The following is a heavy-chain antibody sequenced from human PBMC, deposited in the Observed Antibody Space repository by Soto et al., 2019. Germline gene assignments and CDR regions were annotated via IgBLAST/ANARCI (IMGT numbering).Heavy chain of an antibody. D-gene: IGHD6-13*01. J-gene: IGHJ4*02. CDR3: AKDRGIAGTWG. CDR1: GFTFSSYA. Sequence: GESLKISCAASGFTFSSYAMSWVRQAPGKGLEWVSAISGSGGSTYYADSVKGRFTISRDNSKNTLYLQMNSLRAEDTAVYYCAKDRGIAGTWGWGQGTLVTVSS. CDR2: ISGSGGST. V-gene: IGHV3-23*01.